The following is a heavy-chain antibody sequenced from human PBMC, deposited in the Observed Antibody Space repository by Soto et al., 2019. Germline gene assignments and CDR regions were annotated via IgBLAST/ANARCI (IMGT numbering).Heavy chain of an antibody. V-gene: IGHV1-18*04. J-gene: IGHJ4*02. Sequence: QFQLVQSGAEVGNPGASVKLSCKASGFTFATYGITWVRQAPGQGLEWMGWITADNGNTNYAQNLQGRVTMTTDSSTSTAYMELWRLRSDDTAVYYCAKVATTTSGRTPQNLDYWGQGTLVTVSS. CDR2: ITADNGNT. D-gene: IGHD2-2*01. CDR1: GFTFATYG. CDR3: AKVATTTSGRTPQNLDY.